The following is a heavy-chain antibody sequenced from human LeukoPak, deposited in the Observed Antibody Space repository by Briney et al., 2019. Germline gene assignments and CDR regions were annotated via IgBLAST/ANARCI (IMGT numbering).Heavy chain of an antibody. CDR3: ARSLPYGTTWYGRSDF. V-gene: IGHV3-7*03. CDR1: GFPFNAYW. J-gene: IGHJ4*02. Sequence: GGSLRLSCAASGFPFNAYWMTWVRQAPGKGLEWVANIRQDGDTKYYVDSVKGRFTISRDNAMDSLYLQMNSLRAEDTAIYYCARSLPYGTTWYGRSDFWGQGTLATVSS. CDR2: IRQDGDTK. D-gene: IGHD6-13*01.